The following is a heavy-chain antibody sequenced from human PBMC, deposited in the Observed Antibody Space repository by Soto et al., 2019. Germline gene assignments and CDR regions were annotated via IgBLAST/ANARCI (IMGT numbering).Heavy chain of an antibody. CDR1: GFSLSTSGVG. Sequence: GSGPTLVNPTQTLTLTCTFSGFSLSTSGVGVGWIRQPPGKALEWLALIYWNDDKRYSPSLKSRLTITKDTSKNQVVLTMTNMDPVDTATYYCAHTDQDSSSWEAALGMDVWGQGTTVTVSS. V-gene: IGHV2-5*01. CDR2: IYWNDDK. D-gene: IGHD6-13*01. CDR3: AHTDQDSSSWEAALGMDV. J-gene: IGHJ6*02.